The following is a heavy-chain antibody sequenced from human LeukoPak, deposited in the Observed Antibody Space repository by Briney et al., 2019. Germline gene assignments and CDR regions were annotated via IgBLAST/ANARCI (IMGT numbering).Heavy chain of an antibody. CDR2: INPNSGGT. J-gene: IGHJ6*03. V-gene: IGHV1-2*02. CDR3: ARDLLLARYYYYYYMDV. Sequence: GASVKVSCKASGYTFTGYYMHWVRQAPGQGLEWMGWINPNSGGTNYAQKFQGRVTMTRDTSISTAYMELSRLRSDDTAVYYCARDLLLARYYYYYYMDVWGKGTTVTVSS. CDR1: GYTFTGYY. D-gene: IGHD3-3*02.